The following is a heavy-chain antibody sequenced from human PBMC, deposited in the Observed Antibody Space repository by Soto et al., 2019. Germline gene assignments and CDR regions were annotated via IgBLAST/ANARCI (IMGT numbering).Heavy chain of an antibody. V-gene: IGHV3-53*04. Sequence: TGGSLRLSCAASGFTVSSNYMSWVRQAPGKGLEWVSVIYSGGSTYYADSVKGRFTISRHNSKNTLYLQMNSLRAEDTAVYYCARVGSSLELDYWGQGTLVTVSS. J-gene: IGHJ4*02. CDR2: IYSGGST. CDR1: GFTVSSNY. CDR3: ARVGSSLELDY. D-gene: IGHD6-6*01.